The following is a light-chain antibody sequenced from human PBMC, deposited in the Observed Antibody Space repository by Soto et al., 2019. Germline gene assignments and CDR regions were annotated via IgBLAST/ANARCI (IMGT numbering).Light chain of an antibody. Sequence: QSVLTQPASVSGSPGQSITISCTGTSSDVGGYNYVSWYQQHLGKAPKLMIYEVSNRPSGVSNRFSGSKSGNTASLTISGFQAEDEADYYCSSYTRSSTVVFGGGTKLTVL. CDR3: SSYTRSSTVV. CDR1: SSDVGGYNY. J-gene: IGLJ2*01. V-gene: IGLV2-14*01. CDR2: EVS.